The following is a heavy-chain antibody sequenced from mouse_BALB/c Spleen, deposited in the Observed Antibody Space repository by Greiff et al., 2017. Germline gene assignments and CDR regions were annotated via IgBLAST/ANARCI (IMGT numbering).Heavy chain of an antibody. CDR1: GFTFSSYW. J-gene: IGHJ3*01. CDR3: THYGSSYDWFAY. V-gene: IGHV6-6*02. CDR2: IRLKSDNYAT. Sequence: EVKLEESGGGLVQPGGSMKLSCVASGFTFSSYWMSWVRQSPEKGLEWVADIRLKSDNYATHYAESVKGKFTISRDDSKSRLYLQMNSLRAEDTGIYYCTHYGSSYDWFAYWGQGTLVTVSA. D-gene: IGHD1-1*01.